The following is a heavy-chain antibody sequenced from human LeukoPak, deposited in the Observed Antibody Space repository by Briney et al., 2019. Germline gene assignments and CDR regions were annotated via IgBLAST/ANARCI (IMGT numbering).Heavy chain of an antibody. CDR2: INPSGGST. J-gene: IGHJ4*02. CDR3: AREGRYYYDSSGYFDY. CDR1: GYTFTSYY. V-gene: IGHV1-46*03. D-gene: IGHD3-22*01. Sequence: ASVKVSCKASGYTFTSYYMHWVRQAPGQGLEWMGIINPSGGSTSYAQKFQGRVTMTRDTSTSTVYMELSSLRSEDTAVYYCAREGRYYYDSSGYFDYWAQGTLVTVSS.